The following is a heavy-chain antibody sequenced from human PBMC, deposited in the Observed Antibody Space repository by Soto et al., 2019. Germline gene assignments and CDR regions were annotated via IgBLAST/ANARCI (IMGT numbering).Heavy chain of an antibody. CDR1: GGTFSSYA. CDR3: ATSGFSIVVVPNWFDP. D-gene: IGHD2-2*01. CDR2: IIPIFGTA. Sequence: ASVKVSCKASGGTFSSYAISWVRQAPGQGLEWMGGIIPIFGTANYAQKFQGRVTITADESTSTAYMELSSLRSEDTAVYYCATSGFSIVVVPNWFDPWGQGTLVTVSS. J-gene: IGHJ5*02. V-gene: IGHV1-69*13.